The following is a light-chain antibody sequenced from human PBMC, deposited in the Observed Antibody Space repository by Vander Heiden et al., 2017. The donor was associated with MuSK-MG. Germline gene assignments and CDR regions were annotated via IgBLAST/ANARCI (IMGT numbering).Light chain of an antibody. CDR2: DVI. V-gene: IGLV2-14*01. J-gene: IGLJ1*01. Sequence: QSALTQPPSVSGSPGQSFFISCTGTRSEAGGYNDVSWYQQYPGKAPQLIIYDVIDRPSGVSDRFSGSKSGNTASLTISGLQAEDEADYYCSSWTRYNTRVFGTGTWVTVL. CDR1: RSEAGGYND. CDR3: SSWTRYNTRV.